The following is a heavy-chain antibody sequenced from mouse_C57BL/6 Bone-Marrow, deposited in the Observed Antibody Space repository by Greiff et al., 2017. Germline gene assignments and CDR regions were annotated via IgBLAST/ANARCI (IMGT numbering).Heavy chain of an antibody. D-gene: IGHD2-3*01. J-gene: IGHJ2*01. CDR3: ARKRGWLLPEEY. V-gene: IGHV1-81*01. Sequence: QVQLQQSGAELARPGASVKLSCKASGYTFTSYGISWVKQRTGQGLEWIGEIYPRSGNTYYNEKFKGKATLTADKSSSTAYMELRSLTSEDSAVYFCARKRGWLLPEEYWGQGTTLTVSS. CDR2: IYPRSGNT. CDR1: GYTFTSYG.